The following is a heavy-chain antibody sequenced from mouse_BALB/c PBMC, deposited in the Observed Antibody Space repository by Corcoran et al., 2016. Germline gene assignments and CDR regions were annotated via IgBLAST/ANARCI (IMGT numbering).Heavy chain of an antibody. V-gene: IGHV9-1*02. J-gene: IGHJ4*01. CDR3: ARGDGYLMDY. D-gene: IGHD2-3*01. Sequence: QIQLVQSGPELKKPGATVQISCKASGYTFTNYGMNWVKQAPGKGLKWMGWINTYTGEPTYADDFKGRFAFSLETSASTAYLQINNLKNEDMATYFCARGDGYLMDYWGQGTSVTVSS. CDR2: INTYTGEP. CDR1: GYTFTNYG.